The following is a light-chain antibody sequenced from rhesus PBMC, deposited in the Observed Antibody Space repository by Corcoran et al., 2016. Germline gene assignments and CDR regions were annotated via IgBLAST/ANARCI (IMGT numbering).Light chain of an antibody. Sequence: DIQMTQSPSSLSASVGDRVTITCRASQGISTYLNWYQQKPGKAPKRLIYAASSLESGVPSRFSGSGSGTDITLTISSLQPEDFATYYCLQYNSDPLTFGGGTKVEIK. CDR1: QGISTY. CDR3: LQYNSDPLT. V-gene: IGKV1-43*02. CDR2: AAS. J-gene: IGKJ4*01.